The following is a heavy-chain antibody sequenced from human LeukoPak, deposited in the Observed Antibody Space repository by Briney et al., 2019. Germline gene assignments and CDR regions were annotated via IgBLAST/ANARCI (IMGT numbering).Heavy chain of an antibody. D-gene: IGHD5-12*01. CDR1: GFTFSSYS. Sequence: GGSLRLSCAASGFTFSSYSMNWVRQAPGKGLEWVSSISSSSSYIYYADSVKGRFTISRDNAKNSLYLRMNSLRAEDTAVYYCARDTRRDGYNWSSDWGQGTLVTVSS. CDR2: ISSSSSYI. CDR3: ARDTRRDGYNWSSD. J-gene: IGHJ4*02. V-gene: IGHV3-21*01.